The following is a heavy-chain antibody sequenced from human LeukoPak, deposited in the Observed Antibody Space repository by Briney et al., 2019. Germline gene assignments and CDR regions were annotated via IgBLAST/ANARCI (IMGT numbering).Heavy chain of an antibody. D-gene: IGHD2-21*01. J-gene: IGHJ4*02. CDR1: GGSFSGYY. CDR3: ARGPYCGDDCYFDS. Sequence: PSETLSLTCAVYGGSFSGYYWSWIRQPAGKGLEWIGRIYSSGSTLYNPSLKSRVTMSVDTSKNQFSLRLTSVTAADTAVYYCARGPYCGDDCYFDSWGRGTLFTVSS. CDR2: IYSSGST. V-gene: IGHV4-59*10.